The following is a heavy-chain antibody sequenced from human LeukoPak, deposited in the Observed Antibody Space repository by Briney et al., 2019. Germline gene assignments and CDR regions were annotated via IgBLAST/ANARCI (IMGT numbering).Heavy chain of an antibody. D-gene: IGHD3-9*01. J-gene: IGHJ4*02. Sequence: ASVNVSCKASGYTFTGYYMHWVRQAPGQGLAWMGWINPNSGGTNYAQKFQGRVTMTRDTSISTAYMELSRLRSDDTAVYYCARDLRRYDILTGYLGMPVDYWGQGTLVTVSS. V-gene: IGHV1-2*02. CDR3: ARDLRRYDILTGYLGMPVDY. CDR1: GYTFTGYY. CDR2: INPNSGGT.